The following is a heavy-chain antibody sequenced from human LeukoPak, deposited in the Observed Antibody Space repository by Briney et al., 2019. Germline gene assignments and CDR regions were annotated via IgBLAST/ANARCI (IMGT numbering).Heavy chain of an antibody. Sequence: ASVKVSCKASGYTFTSYGISWVRQAPGRGLEWMGWISAYNGNTNYAQKLQGRVTMTTDTSTSTAYMELRSLRSDDTAVYYCARDGGSYYYDSRAFDIWGQGTMVTVSS. CDR2: ISAYNGNT. D-gene: IGHD3-22*01. CDR3: ARDGGSYYYDSRAFDI. J-gene: IGHJ3*02. V-gene: IGHV1-18*01. CDR1: GYTFTSYG.